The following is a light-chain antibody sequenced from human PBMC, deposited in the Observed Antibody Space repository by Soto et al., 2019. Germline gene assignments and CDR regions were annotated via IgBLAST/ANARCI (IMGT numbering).Light chain of an antibody. CDR1: QDISRW. J-gene: IGKJ1*01. Sequence: DIQMTQSPSTLSASVGDRVTITCRASQDISRWLAWYQQKPWKAPQVLIDDAPSLKSGVPSRFSGSGSGTEFTLTISSLQPDDFETYYCQQYNRYSTFGQGNKVDIK. V-gene: IGKV1-5*01. CDR3: QQYNRYST. CDR2: DAP.